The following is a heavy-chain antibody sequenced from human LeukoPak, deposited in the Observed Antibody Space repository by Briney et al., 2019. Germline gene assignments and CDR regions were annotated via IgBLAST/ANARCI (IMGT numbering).Heavy chain of an antibody. J-gene: IGHJ4*02. D-gene: IGHD6-13*01. CDR3: ARFIAAAGPGEDY. CDR2: IYTSGST. CDR1: GDSISNYY. Sequence: SETLSLTCTVSGDSISNYYWSWIRQPAGKGLEWIGRIYTSGSTNYNPSLKSRVTISVDTSKNQFSLKLSSVTAADTAVYYCARFIAAAGPGEDYWGQGTLVTVSS. V-gene: IGHV4-4*07.